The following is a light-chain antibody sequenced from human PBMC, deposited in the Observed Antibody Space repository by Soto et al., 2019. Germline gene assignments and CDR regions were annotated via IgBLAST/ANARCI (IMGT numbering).Light chain of an antibody. J-gene: IGLJ2*01. CDR1: SGHSSYA. CDR3: QTWGTGIGV. Sequence: QPVLTQSPSASASLGASVKLTCTLSSGHSSYAIAWHQQQPEKGPRYLMKLNSDGSHRKGDGIPDRFSGSSSGAAHYLTIPRLQSEDEADYYCQTWGTGIGVFGGGTKLTVL. CDR2: LNSDGSH. V-gene: IGLV4-69*01.